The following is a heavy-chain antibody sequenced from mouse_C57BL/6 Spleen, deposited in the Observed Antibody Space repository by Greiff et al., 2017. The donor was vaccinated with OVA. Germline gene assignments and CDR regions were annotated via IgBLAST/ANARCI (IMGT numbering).Heavy chain of an antibody. V-gene: IGHV1-53*01. CDR1: GYTFTSYW. J-gene: IGHJ4*01. CDR2: INPSNGGT. CDR3: ARGPYYYGSSYYAMDY. D-gene: IGHD1-1*01. Sequence: VQLQQPGTELVKPGASVKLSCKASGYTFTSYWMHWVKQRPGQGLEWIGNINPSNGGTNYNEKFKSKATLTVDESSTTAYMQLSSLTSEDSAVYYCARGPYYYGSSYYAMDYWGQGTSVTVSS.